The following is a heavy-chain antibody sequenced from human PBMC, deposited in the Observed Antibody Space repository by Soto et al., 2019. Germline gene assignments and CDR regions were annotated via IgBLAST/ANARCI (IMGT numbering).Heavy chain of an antibody. D-gene: IGHD3-3*01. CDR2: IKSKTDGGTT. J-gene: IGHJ4*02. CDR1: GFTFSNAW. V-gene: IGHV3-15*07. Sequence: GGSLRLSCAASGFTFSNAWMNWVRQAPGKGLEWVGRIKSKTDGGTTDYAAPVKGRFTISRDDSKNTLYLQMNSLKTEDTAVYYCTTDYYDFWSGYYDYWGQGTLVTVSS. CDR3: TTDYYDFWSGYYDY.